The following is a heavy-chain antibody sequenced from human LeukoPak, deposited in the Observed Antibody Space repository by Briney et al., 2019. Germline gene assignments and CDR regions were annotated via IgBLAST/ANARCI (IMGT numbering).Heavy chain of an antibody. V-gene: IGHV4-4*09. CDR1: GGSISSYS. J-gene: IGHJ6*04. D-gene: IGHD5-18*01. Sequence: PSETLSLTCTVSGGSISSYSWSSIRQPPGRGLEWIGYIYTSRSTNSNPSLKTRVTISVDTSQNQFSLKLTSVTAADTAVYYCARRWDTANLDVWGKGTTVTVSS. CDR2: IYTSRST. CDR3: ARRWDTANLDV.